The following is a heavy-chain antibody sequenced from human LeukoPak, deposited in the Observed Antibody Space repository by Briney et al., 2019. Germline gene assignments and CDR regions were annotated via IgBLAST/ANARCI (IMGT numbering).Heavy chain of an antibody. Sequence: PGGSLRLSCAASGFTFSDSVMHWVRQASGKGLEWVGRIRSKADNYATAYAASVNGRFTISRDDSKNTAYLQMNSLKTEDTALYYCTTFFDYTNDYWGQGTLVTVSS. D-gene: IGHD4-11*01. J-gene: IGHJ4*02. CDR1: GFTFSDSV. CDR3: TTFFDYTNDY. CDR2: IRSKADNYAT. V-gene: IGHV3-73*01.